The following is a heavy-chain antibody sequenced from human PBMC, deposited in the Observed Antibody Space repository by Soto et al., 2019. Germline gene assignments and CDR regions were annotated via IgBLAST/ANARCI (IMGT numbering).Heavy chain of an antibody. J-gene: IGHJ5*02. D-gene: IGHD1-7*01. Sequence: LGESLKISCKGSGYSFTSYWIGWVRQMPGKGLEWMGIIYPGDSDTRYSPSFQGQVTISADRSISTAYLQWSSLKASDTAMYYCARLTNWNYELRGWFDPWGQGTLVTVSS. V-gene: IGHV5-51*01. CDR3: ARLTNWNYELRGWFDP. CDR2: IYPGDSDT. CDR1: GYSFTSYW.